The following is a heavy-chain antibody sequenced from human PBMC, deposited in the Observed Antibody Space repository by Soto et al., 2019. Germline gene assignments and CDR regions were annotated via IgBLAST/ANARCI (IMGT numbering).Heavy chain of an antibody. CDR2: IHSSGST. CDR1: GGSISSYY. CDR3: VRVGEYCTGGRCYSSWFDP. D-gene: IGHD2-15*01. Sequence: PETLSLTCPVSGGSISSYYWSWIRQPPEKGLEWIGYIHSSGSTDYNPSLKSRVTISVHTSKNQSSLKLSSVTAADTAVYYCVRVGEYCTGGRCYSSWFDPWGQGTLVTVSS. V-gene: IGHV4-59*12. J-gene: IGHJ5*02.